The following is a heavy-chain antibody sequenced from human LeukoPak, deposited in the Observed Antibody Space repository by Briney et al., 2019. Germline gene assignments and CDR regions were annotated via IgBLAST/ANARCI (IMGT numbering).Heavy chain of an antibody. D-gene: IGHD3-22*01. V-gene: IGHV3-23*01. CDR2: IGVSGGST. CDR3: AKGYYDSTGYPLRPSFDY. CDR1: GFTFSGYA. Sequence: GGSLRLSCAASGFTFSGYAMTWIRQAPGKGLEWVSTIGVSGGSTFYADSVKGRFTNSRDNSKNTLYLQMNSLRVEDTAVYYCAKGYYDSTGYPLRPSFDYWGQGTLVTVSS. J-gene: IGHJ4*02.